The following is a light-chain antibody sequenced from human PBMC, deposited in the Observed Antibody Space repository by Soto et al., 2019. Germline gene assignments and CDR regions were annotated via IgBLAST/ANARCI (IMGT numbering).Light chain of an antibody. Sequence: DIQMTQSPSTLSASVGDRVTITCRASQSISSWLAWYQQKPGKAPKLLIYDASSLESGVPSRFSGSGSGTDFTLTINSLEPEDFAVYYCQQRNVWPPITFGQGTRLEIK. J-gene: IGKJ5*01. CDR3: QQRNVWPPIT. V-gene: IGKV1-5*01. CDR2: DAS. CDR1: QSISSW.